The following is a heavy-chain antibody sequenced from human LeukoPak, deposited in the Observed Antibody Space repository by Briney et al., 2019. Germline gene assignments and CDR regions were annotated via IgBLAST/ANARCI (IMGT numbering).Heavy chain of an antibody. D-gene: IGHD2-15*01. CDR3: ARGGSGGSSYSSTCWFDP. J-gene: IGHJ5*02. V-gene: IGHV1-18*01. Sequence: ASVKVSCKASGYTFTSYGISWVRQAPGQGLEWMGWISAYNGNTNYAQKLQGRVTMTTDTSTSTAYMELRSLRSDDTAVYYCARGGSGGSSYSSTCWFDPWGQGTLVTVSS. CDR1: GYTFTSYG. CDR2: ISAYNGNT.